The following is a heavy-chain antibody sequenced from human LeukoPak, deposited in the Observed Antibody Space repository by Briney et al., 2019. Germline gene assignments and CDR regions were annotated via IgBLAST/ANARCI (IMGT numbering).Heavy chain of an antibody. V-gene: IGHV3-74*01. J-gene: IGHJ4*02. CDR2: INSDGSST. CDR1: GFTFSSYW. Sequence: GGSLRLSCAASGFTFSSYWMHWVRQAPGKGLVWVSRINSDGSSTSYADSVKGRFTISRDNSKNTLYLQMGSLRAEDMAVYYCAREGETGSGLGYWGQGTLVTVSS. D-gene: IGHD1-14*01. CDR3: AREGETGSGLGY.